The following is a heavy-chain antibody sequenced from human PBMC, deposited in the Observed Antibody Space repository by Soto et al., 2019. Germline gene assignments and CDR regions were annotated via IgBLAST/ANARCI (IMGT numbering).Heavy chain of an antibody. Sequence: QVQLQESGPGLVKPSETLSLTCTVSGGSISSYYWSWIRQPPGKGLEWIGYIYYSGSTNYNPSLKSRGTIPVDTSKNQFTLKLSSVTAADTAVYYCARAPRGNYGYPSYFDYWGQGTLVTVSS. CDR3: ARAPRGNYGYPSYFDY. J-gene: IGHJ4*02. CDR2: IYYSGST. V-gene: IGHV4-59*01. CDR1: GGSISSYY. D-gene: IGHD3-10*01.